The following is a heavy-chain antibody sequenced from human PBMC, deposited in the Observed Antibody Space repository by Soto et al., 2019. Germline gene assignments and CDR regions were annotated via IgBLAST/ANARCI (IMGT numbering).Heavy chain of an antibody. CDR1: GCAITSSY. Sequence: PSETLTLTCTVSGCAITSSYWSWIRRPPGKGLEWIAYIYDTGISGYTPSTSYNPSLKSRVTMSVDTSKSQFSLKLTSVTAADTAVYYCARGEDAFFYYGLDVWGQGITVTVSS. CDR2: IYDTGISGYTPST. CDR3: ARGEDAFFYYGLDV. J-gene: IGHJ6*02. V-gene: IGHV4-59*01.